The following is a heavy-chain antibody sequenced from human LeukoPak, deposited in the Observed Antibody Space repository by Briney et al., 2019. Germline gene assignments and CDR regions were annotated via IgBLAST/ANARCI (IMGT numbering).Heavy chain of an antibody. CDR2: IYYSGST. CDR3: ARDGNSGSSTFYYYYYYMDV. CDR1: GASISSYW. J-gene: IGHJ6*03. Sequence: TSETLSLTCTMSGASISSYWWSWIPQPAGKGLEWIGYIYYSGSTKYNPSLKSRVTISVDTSKNQFSLKLSSVTAADTAVYYCARDGNSGSSTFYYYYYYMDVWGKGTTVTVSS. V-gene: IGHV4-59*01. D-gene: IGHD1-26*01.